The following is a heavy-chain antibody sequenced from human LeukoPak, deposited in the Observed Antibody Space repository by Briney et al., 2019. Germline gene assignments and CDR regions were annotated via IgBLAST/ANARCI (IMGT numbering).Heavy chain of an antibody. CDR1: GFTFSSYA. CDR2: IISISSYI. V-gene: IGHV3-21*01. J-gene: IGHJ4*02. Sequence: PGGSLRLSCAASGFTFSSYAMSWVRQAPGKGLEWVSSIISISSYIYYADSVKGRFTISRDNAKNSLYLQMNSLRAEDTAMYYCAKDDAMVRGVIDYWGQGTLVTVSS. CDR3: AKDDAMVRGVIDY. D-gene: IGHD3-10*01.